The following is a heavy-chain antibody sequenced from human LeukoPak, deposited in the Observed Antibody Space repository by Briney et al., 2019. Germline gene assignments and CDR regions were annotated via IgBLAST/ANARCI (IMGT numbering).Heavy chain of an antibody. Sequence: SETLSLTCTVPGGSMRNYYWSWIRQPPGKGLEWIGYIYYSGSTYYNPSLKSRVTISVDTSKNQFSLKLSSVTAADTAVYYCARKRQDWVVAPDDYWGQGTLVTVSS. CDR3: ARKRQDWVVAPDDY. CDR2: IYYSGST. D-gene: IGHD3/OR15-3a*01. V-gene: IGHV4-59*08. CDR1: GGSMRNYY. J-gene: IGHJ4*02.